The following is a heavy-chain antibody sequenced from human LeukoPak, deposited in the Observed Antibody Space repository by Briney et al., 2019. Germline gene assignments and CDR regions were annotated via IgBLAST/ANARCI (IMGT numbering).Heavy chain of an antibody. CDR3: ATRVRRERKYCMDV. V-gene: IGHV1-69*04. CDR1: GGTFTSNA. J-gene: IGHJ6*02. Sequence: SETLSFTASGGTFTSNANSWVRHAPGPGHERMGMIIPILGSANYAKEFQSRVTITADNSTNTAYIELSTLRTEDTAVYYCATRVRRERKYCMDVWGQGTTVTVSS. D-gene: IGHD1-1*01. CDR2: IIPILGSA.